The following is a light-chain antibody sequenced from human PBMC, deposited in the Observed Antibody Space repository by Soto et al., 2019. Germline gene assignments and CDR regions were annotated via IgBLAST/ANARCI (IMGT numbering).Light chain of an antibody. Sequence: EIVLTQSPTTLSLSPGERATLSCRASQSVSNYLAWYQQKPGQAPRLLIYDTSKRATGIPARFSGSGSGTDFTLTVSSLEPEDFAIYFCQQRSDWPLTFGGGTKVDIK. CDR2: DTS. J-gene: IGKJ4*01. CDR1: QSVSNY. CDR3: QQRSDWPLT. V-gene: IGKV3-11*01.